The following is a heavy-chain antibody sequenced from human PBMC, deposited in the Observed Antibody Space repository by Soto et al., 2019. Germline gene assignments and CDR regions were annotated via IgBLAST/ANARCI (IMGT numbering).Heavy chain of an antibody. CDR1: GDTFTSYA. D-gene: IGHD4-4*01. J-gene: IGHJ5*02. Sequence: ASVKVSCKASGDTFTSYAMHWVRQAPGQRLEWMGWINAGNGNTKYSQKFQGRVTITRDTSASTAYMELSSLRSEDTAVYYCARGPMTTVTTVRLWWFDPWGQGTLVTVS. V-gene: IGHV1-3*01. CDR3: ARGPMTTVTTVRLWWFDP. CDR2: INAGNGNT.